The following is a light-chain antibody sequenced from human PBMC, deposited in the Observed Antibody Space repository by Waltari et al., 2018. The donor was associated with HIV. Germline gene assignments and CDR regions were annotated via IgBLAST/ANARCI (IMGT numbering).Light chain of an antibody. CDR3: LLSFNGVVV. J-gene: IGLJ2*01. CDR2: DTT. CDR1: TSAVTSGHF. Sequence: QAVVTPEPSLTVSPRGTVPLTCASSTSAVTSGHFPYWLQRRPGQAPKTLIYDTTNRHSWTPARFSGSLLGGKAALTLSGAQFEDEADYFCLLSFNGVVVFGGGTTLTVL. V-gene: IGLV7-46*01.